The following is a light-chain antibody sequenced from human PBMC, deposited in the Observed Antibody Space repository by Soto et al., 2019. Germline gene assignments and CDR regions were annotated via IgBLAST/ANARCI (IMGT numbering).Light chain of an antibody. V-gene: IGKV1-27*01. Sequence: DIQMTQSPSSLSASVGDRVTITCRASQGISNYLAWYQPKPGTVPKLLISAASTLQTGVPSRFSGGGSGTDFTLTISSLQPEDVATYYCQKYNSAPLTFGQGTKVDIK. CDR1: QGISNY. CDR3: QKYNSAPLT. CDR2: AAS. J-gene: IGKJ1*01.